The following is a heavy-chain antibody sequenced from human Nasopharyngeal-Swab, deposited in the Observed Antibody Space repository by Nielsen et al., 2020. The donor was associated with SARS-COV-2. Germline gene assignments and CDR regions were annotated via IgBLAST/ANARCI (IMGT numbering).Heavy chain of an antibody. CDR1: GFTFSSYW. V-gene: IGHV3-74*01. D-gene: IGHD6-19*01. CDR2: INSDGSST. J-gene: IGHJ4*02. Sequence: GGSLRLSCAVSGFTFSSYWMHWVRQAPGKGLVWVSRINSDGSSTSYADSVKGRFTISRDNAKNTLYLQMNSLRAEDTAVYYCARDPYSSGWFDYWGQGTLVTVSS. CDR3: ARDPYSSGWFDY.